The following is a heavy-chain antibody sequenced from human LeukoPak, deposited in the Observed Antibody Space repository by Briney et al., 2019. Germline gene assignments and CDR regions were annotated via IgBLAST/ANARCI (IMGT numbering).Heavy chain of an antibody. J-gene: IGHJ4*02. CDR2: MNPNSGNT. V-gene: IGHV1-8*01. D-gene: IGHD5-24*01. CDR1: GYTFTSYD. CDR3: ARVGGVWWLQRGDYFDY. Sequence: ASVKVSCKASGYTFTSYDINWVRQATGQGLEWMGWMNPNSGNTGYAQKFQGRVTMTRNTSISTAYMELSSLRSEDTAVYYCARVGGVWWLQRGDYFDYWGQGTLVTVSS.